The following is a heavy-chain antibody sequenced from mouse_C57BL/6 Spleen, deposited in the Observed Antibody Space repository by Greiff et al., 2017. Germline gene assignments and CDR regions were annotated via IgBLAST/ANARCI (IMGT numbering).Heavy chain of an antibody. CDR3: ARDYSNGNWYFDV. Sequence: VQLQQPGAELVKPGASVKMSCKASGYTFTSYWITWVKQRPGQGLEWIGDIYPGSGSTNYNEKFKSKATLTVDTSSSTAYMQLSSLTSEDSAVYYCARDYSNGNWYFDVWGTGTMVTVSS. J-gene: IGHJ1*03. D-gene: IGHD2-5*01. CDR1: GYTFTSYW. V-gene: IGHV1-55*01. CDR2: IYPGSGST.